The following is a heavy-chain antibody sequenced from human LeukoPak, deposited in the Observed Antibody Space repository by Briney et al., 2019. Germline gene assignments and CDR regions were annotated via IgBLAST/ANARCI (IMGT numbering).Heavy chain of an antibody. CDR3: ARLKDFWSGYYGDYYYYYMDV. CDR2: IYYSGST. J-gene: IGHJ6*03. D-gene: IGHD3-3*01. CDR1: GGSISSYY. V-gene: IGHV4-59*08. Sequence: SETLSLTWTVSGGSISSYYWSWVRQPPGRGVEWIGYIYYSGSTNYNPSLKSRVTISVDTSKNQFSLKLSSVTAADTAVYYCARLKDFWSGYYGDYYYYYMDVWGKGTTVTVSS.